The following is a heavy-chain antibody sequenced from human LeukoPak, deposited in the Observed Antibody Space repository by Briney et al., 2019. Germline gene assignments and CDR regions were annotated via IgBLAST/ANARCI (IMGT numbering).Heavy chain of an antibody. D-gene: IGHD5-18*01. Sequence: GGSLRLSCEASGFTFGSHAMYWVRQAPGKGLEWVAGIFGSGGSPHCADSVKGRFTTSRDNPRNTVYLQINSLRDDDTAVYYCGKATVGYSSGQKPAWPVDFWGQGTLVTVSS. CDR2: IFGSGGSP. CDR3: GKATVGYSSGQKPAWPVDF. J-gene: IGHJ4*02. CDR1: GFTFGSHA. V-gene: IGHV3-23*01.